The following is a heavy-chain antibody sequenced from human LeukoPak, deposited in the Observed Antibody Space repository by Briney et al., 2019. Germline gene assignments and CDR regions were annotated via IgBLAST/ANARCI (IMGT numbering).Heavy chain of an antibody. CDR3: ARVVDTAMARPSDY. Sequence: GGSLRLSCAASGFIFSDYSMSWIRQAPGKGLEWVSYIRSDGATIFYADSVKGRFTISRDNAKNSLYLQMNSLRAEDTAVYYCARVVDTAMARPSDYWGQGTLVTVSS. D-gene: IGHD5-18*01. V-gene: IGHV3-11*04. J-gene: IGHJ4*02. CDR1: GFIFSDYS. CDR2: IRSDGATI.